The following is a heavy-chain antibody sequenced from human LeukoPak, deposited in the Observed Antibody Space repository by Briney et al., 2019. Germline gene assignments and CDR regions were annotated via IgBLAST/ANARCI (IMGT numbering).Heavy chain of an antibody. Sequence: ASVKVSCKASGYTFTDFGITWVRQAPGQGLQWMGWISAYNGNTNYAQKFQGRVTMTTDTSTSTAYMELRGLRSEDTAVYYCARDGCSSTSCYQNWFDPWGQGTLVTVSS. D-gene: IGHD2-2*01. CDR2: ISAYNGNT. CDR3: ARDGCSSTSCYQNWFDP. V-gene: IGHV1-18*01. CDR1: GYTFTDFG. J-gene: IGHJ5*02.